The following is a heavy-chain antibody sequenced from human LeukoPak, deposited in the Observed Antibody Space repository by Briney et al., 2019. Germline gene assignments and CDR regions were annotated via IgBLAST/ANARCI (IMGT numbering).Heavy chain of an antibody. CDR2: ISGSGGFT. CDR3: ARPHCTGGTCHDY. CDR1: GLSFSDHY. D-gene: IGHD2-15*01. J-gene: IGHJ4*02. V-gene: IGHV3-11*03. Sequence: RSGGSLRLSCVASGLSFSDHYMSWIRQAPGKGLERVSYISGSGGFTNYADSVKGRFTISRDNAKNSLYLQMNSLRAEDTAVYYCARPHCTGGTCHDYWGQGTLVTVSS.